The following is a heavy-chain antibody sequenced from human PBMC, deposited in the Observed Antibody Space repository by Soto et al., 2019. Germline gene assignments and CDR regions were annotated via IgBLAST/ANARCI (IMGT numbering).Heavy chain of an antibody. D-gene: IGHD2-15*01. CDR1: GYSFISYC. CDR2: ISPYDAHT. V-gene: IGHV1-18*01. J-gene: IGHJ4*02. Sequence: QVQLVQSGAEVKKPGASVKVSCTASGYSFISYCISWVRQAPGKGLEWMGWISPYDAHTNYAQKLQGVTTMPTSSTTKSAYMEPRSLRSDDAAEYYWEEGESHRRVSVVVVDYLDYWGQGTLVTVSS. CDR3: EEGESHRRVSVVVVDYLDY.